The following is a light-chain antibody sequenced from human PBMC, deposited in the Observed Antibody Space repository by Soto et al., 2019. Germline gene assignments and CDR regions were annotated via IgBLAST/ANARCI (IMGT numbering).Light chain of an antibody. CDR1: QTLSINS. CDR3: QQYDGAPLT. V-gene: IGKV3-20*01. J-gene: IGKJ3*01. Sequence: EIVLTQSPDTLSLSPGERATLFCRASQTLSINSLAWYQQKPGQAPRLLIYAASTRHTGIPDRFSGSGSGTDFALTINRLEPEDFAVYFCQQYDGAPLTFGPGTKVDIK. CDR2: AAS.